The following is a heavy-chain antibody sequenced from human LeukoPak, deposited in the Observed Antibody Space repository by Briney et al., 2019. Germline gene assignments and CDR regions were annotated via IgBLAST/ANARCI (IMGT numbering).Heavy chain of an antibody. D-gene: IGHD2-2*01. V-gene: IGHV3-48*03. CDR1: GFTFSDYE. CDR2: ISSTGSTI. Sequence: PGGSLRLSCAASGFTFSDYEMNWVRQAPGKGLEWVSYISSTGSTIYYADSVKGRFTISRDNAKNSLYLQMNSLRAEDTAVYYCAKESCSSTSCYYYFDYWGQGTLVTVSS. J-gene: IGHJ4*02. CDR3: AKESCSSTSCYYYFDY.